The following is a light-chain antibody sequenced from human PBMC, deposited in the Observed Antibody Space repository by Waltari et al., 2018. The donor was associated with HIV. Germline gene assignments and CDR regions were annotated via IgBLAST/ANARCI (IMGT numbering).Light chain of an antibody. CDR1: SSDIGGYNY. Sequence: QSALTQPRSVSGSPGQSVTIACTGTSSDIGGYNYLSWYQQHPTKAPKLMIYDVNQKPSGVPNLSSDSKSANTASLIISGLQADDEAYYYFCSFAGNYKLYVFGIGTKVTVL. CDR3: CSFAGNYKLYV. V-gene: IGLV2-11*01. J-gene: IGLJ1*01. CDR2: DVN.